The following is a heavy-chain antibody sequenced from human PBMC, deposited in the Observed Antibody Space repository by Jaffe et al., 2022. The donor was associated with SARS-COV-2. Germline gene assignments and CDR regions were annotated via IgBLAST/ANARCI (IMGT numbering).Heavy chain of an antibody. CDR2: IYSGGST. V-gene: IGHV3-53*01. CDR3: AGSGSYVFNWFDP. D-gene: IGHD1-26*01. CDR1: GFTVSSNY. Sequence: VQLVESGGGLIQPGGSLRLSCAASGFTVSSNYMSWVRQAPGKGLEWVSVIYSGGSTYYADSVKGRFTISRDNSKNTLYLQMNSLRVEDTAVYYCAGSGSYVFNWFDPWGQGTLVTVSS. J-gene: IGHJ5*02.